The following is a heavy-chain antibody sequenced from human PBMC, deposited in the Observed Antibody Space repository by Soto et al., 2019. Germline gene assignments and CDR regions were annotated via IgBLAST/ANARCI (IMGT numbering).Heavy chain of an antibody. CDR1: GFSLSTSGVG. D-gene: IGHD6-13*01. CDR3: AHRRHSSSWYRGKGAFDI. CDR2: IYWDDDK. Sequence: QITLKESGPTLVKPTQTLTLTCTFSGFSLSTSGVGVGWIRQPPGKALEWLALIYWDDDKRYSPSLKSRLTITNDTSKNQVVLKMTNMDPVDTATYYCAHRRHSSSWYRGKGAFDIWGQGTMVTVSS. J-gene: IGHJ3*02. V-gene: IGHV2-5*02.